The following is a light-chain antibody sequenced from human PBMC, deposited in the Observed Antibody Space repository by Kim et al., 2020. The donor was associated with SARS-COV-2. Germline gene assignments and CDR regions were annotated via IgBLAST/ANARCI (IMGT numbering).Light chain of an antibody. CDR3: QQYGSPLT. CDR1: QSVSSIY. J-gene: IGKJ4*01. CDR2: GAC. Sequence: LSPGERAALTCRARQSVSSIYLAWYQQKPGQAPRLLIYGACSRATGIPDRFSGSGSGKDFTLTISRLEPEDFAVYYCQQYGSPLTFGGGTKVDIK. V-gene: IGKV3-20*01.